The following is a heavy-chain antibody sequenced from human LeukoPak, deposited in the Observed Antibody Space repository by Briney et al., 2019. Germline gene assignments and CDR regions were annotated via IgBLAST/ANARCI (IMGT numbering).Heavy chain of an antibody. CDR2: IYTGGTT. J-gene: IGHJ4*02. Sequence: GGSLRLSCAASGFSVSSNYMNWVRQAPGKGLVWVSAIYTGGTTYYADSVKGRFTISRDNSKNTLYLQLNSLRAEDTAVYYCARDKLGSGYSSDFDCWGQGTLVTVSS. V-gene: IGHV3-66*02. D-gene: IGHD6-19*01. CDR3: ARDKLGSGYSSDFDC. CDR1: GFSVSSNY.